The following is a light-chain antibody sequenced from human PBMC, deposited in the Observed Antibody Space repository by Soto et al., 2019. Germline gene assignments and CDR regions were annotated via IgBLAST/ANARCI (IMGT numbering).Light chain of an antibody. J-gene: IGKJ5*01. Sequence: EVVMRQSPGTLSVSPGERATLSCRASQGVSSNLAWYQQKPGQAPRLLIYGASTRATGIPARFSGSGSGTESTLTISSLQSEDFAVYYCQQHNNWPPLTFGQGTRLEIK. CDR3: QQHNNWPPLT. V-gene: IGKV3-15*01. CDR2: GAS. CDR1: QGVSSN.